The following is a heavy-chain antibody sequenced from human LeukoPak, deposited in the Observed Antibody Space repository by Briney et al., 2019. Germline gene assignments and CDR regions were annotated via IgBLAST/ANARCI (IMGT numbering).Heavy chain of an antibody. V-gene: IGHV4-31*03. J-gene: IGHJ5*02. CDR3: ARITVTGNWFDP. Sequence: SETLSLTCTVSGDSISSGGYYWRWIRQPPGEGLEWIGYIYYSGSTYYNPSLKSRVTISVDTSKNQFSLKLSSVTAADTAVYYCARITVTGNWFDPWGQGTLVTVSS. D-gene: IGHD4-11*01. CDR2: IYYSGST. CDR1: GDSISSGGYY.